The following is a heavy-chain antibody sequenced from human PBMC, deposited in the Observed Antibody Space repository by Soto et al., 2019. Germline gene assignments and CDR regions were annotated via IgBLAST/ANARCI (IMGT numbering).Heavy chain of an antibody. CDR1: GFPRGSYA. J-gene: IGHJ4*02. V-gene: IGHV3-49*03. Sequence: PGRSPRLSCTASGFPRGSYAMSSFRPAPGKGLEWVGFIRSKAYGGTTEYAASVKGRFTISRDDSKGIAYLQMNSLKTEDTAVYYCTTGITMIANYSWGQGTLVTV. D-gene: IGHD3-22*01. CDR2: IRSKAYGGTT. CDR3: TTGITMIANYS.